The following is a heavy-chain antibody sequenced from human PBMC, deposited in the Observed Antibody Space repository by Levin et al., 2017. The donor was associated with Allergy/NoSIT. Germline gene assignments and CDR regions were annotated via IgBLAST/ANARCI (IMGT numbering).Heavy chain of an antibody. Sequence: SETLSLTCAVYGGSFSGYYWSWIRQPPGKGLEWIGEINHSGSTNYNPSLKSRVTISVDTSKNQFSLKLSSVTAADTAVYYCARGFRQLFFYLDYWGQGTLVTVSS. J-gene: IGHJ4*02. D-gene: IGHD6-13*01. V-gene: IGHV4-34*01. CDR2: INHSGST. CDR3: ARGFRQLFFYLDY. CDR1: GGSFSGYY.